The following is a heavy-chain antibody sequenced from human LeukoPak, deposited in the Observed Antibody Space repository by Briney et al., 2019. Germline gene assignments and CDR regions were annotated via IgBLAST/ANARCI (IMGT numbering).Heavy chain of an antibody. CDR1: GFTFSSYG. V-gene: IGHV3-30*03. J-gene: IGHJ4*02. CDR3: GMDSGSYGSFDY. D-gene: IGHD1-26*01. Sequence: GGSLRLSCAASGFTFSSYGMHWVRQAPGQGLEWVAVISYDGSNKYYADSVKGRFTISRDNSKNTLYLQMNSLRAEDTAGYYCGMDSGSYGSFDYWGQGTLVTVSS. CDR2: ISYDGSNK.